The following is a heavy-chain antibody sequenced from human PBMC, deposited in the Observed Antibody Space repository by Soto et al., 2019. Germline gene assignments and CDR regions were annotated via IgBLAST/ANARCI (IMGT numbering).Heavy chain of an antibody. V-gene: IGHV2-5*02. CDR1: GFSLKTNGVG. CDR3: AHRRARNDIAAFDY. CDR2: IYWDDDK. Sequence: QITLQESGPTLVKPTQTLTLTCTISGFSLKTNGVGVGWIRQPPEKALEWLAIIYWDDDKRYSPSLKSRLTITKDTSKNQVVLTMTNMDPVDTATFYCAHRRARNDIAAFDYWGQGTLVTVSS. J-gene: IGHJ4*02. D-gene: IGHD6-25*01.